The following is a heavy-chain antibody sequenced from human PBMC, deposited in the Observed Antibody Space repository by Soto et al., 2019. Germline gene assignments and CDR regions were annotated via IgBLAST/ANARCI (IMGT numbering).Heavy chain of an antibody. CDR1: GGSVSSGNYF. Sequence: QLQLQESGPGLVKPAETLSLKCAVSGGSVSSGNYFWGWIRQPPGKGLEWIGNIYYNRDTYYSPSLKIRVTMSVEKTQTQFSLRLTSVTAADTAVYYCAIRLIDNWNQGHAFDFWCQGTLVTVSS. CDR3: AIRLIDNWNQGHAFDF. CDR2: IYYNRDT. J-gene: IGHJ3*01. V-gene: IGHV4-39*01. D-gene: IGHD1-20*01.